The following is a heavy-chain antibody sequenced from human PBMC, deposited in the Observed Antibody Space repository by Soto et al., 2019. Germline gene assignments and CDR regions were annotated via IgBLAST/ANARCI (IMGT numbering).Heavy chain of an antibody. Sequence: QVQLVQSGAEVKKPGSSVKVSCKASGGTFSSYAISWVRQAPGQGLEWMGGIIPIFGTANYAQKFQGRVTITADESTSTAYMELSSLRSEDTPVYYCARGERKAIVVVPAARGFDYWGQGTLVTVSS. CDR3: ARGERKAIVVVPAARGFDY. V-gene: IGHV1-69*01. D-gene: IGHD2-2*01. J-gene: IGHJ4*02. CDR2: IIPIFGTA. CDR1: GGTFSSYA.